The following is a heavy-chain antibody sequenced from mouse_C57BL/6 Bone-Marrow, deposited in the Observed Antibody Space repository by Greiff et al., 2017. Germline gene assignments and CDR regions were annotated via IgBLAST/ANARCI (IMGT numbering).Heavy chain of an antibody. Sequence: EVQLVESGGGLVQPGESLKLSCESNEYEFPSHDMSWVRKTPEKSLELVAAINSDGGSTYYPDTMERRFIISRDNTKKTLYLQMSSLRSEDTALYYCARFYDYDVGAWFAYWGQGTLVTVSA. D-gene: IGHD2-4*01. CDR2: INSDGGST. V-gene: IGHV5-2*01. CDR3: ARFYDYDVGAWFAY. CDR1: EYEFPSHD. J-gene: IGHJ3*01.